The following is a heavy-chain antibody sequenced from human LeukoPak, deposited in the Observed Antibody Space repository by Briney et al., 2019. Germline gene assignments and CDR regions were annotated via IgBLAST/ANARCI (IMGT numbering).Heavy chain of an antibody. CDR3: AKSLGGPPGFDY. CDR2: ISGSGGST. J-gene: IGHJ4*02. Sequence: GRSLRLSCAASGFTSSSYATGWVRQAPGGGLEWVSAISGSGGSTYYADSVKGRFTVSRDNNKNTLYLQMNSLRAEDTAVYYCAKSLGGPPGFDYWGQGTLVTVSS. CDR1: GFTSSSYA. V-gene: IGHV3-23*01. D-gene: IGHD2-15*01.